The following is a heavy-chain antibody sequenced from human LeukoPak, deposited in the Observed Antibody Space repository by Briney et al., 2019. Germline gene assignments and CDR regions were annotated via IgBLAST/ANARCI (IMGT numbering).Heavy chain of an antibody. V-gene: IGHV1-69*02. D-gene: IGHD2-8*01. J-gene: IGHJ4*02. CDR2: IIPILGIA. Sequence: SVKVSYKASGGTFSSYTISWVRQAPAQGLEWMGRIIPILGIANYAQKFQGRVTITADKSTSTAYMELSSLRSEDTAVYYCARVKGVGWYFNYWGQGTLVTVSS. CDR1: GGTFSSYT. CDR3: ARVKGVGWYFNY.